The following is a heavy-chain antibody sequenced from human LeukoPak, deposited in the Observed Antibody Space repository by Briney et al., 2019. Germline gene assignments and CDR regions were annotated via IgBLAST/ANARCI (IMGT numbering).Heavy chain of an antibody. Sequence: SETLSLTCAVYGGSFSGYYWSWIRQPPGKGLEWIGEINHSGSTNYNPSLKSRVTISVDTSKNQFSLKLSSVTAADTAVYYCTRGQRFGELMNWFDPWGQGTLVTLSS. CDR3: TRGQRFGELMNWFDP. V-gene: IGHV4-34*01. CDR1: GGSFSGYY. J-gene: IGHJ5*02. CDR2: INHSGST. D-gene: IGHD3-10*01.